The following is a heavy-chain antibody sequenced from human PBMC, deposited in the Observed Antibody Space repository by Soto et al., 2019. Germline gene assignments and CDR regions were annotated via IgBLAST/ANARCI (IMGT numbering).Heavy chain of an antibody. CDR1: GGSISSYY. CDR3: ARQIGRGYDSGWFDP. V-gene: IGHV4-59*08. Sequence: SEILSLTCTVSGGSISSYYWSWIRQPPGKGLEWIGYIYYSGSTNYNPSLKSRVTISVDTSKNQFSLKLSSVTAADTAVYYCARQIGRGYDSGWFDPWGQGTLVTVSS. J-gene: IGHJ5*02. D-gene: IGHD5-12*01. CDR2: IYYSGST.